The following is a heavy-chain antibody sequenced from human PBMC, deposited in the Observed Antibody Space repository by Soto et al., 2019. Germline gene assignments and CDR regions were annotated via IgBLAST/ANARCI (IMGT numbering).Heavy chain of an antibody. J-gene: IGHJ4*02. CDR2: ISYDGSNK. CDR3: AKDQDYGDYGGYFDY. D-gene: IGHD4-17*01. Sequence: QVQLVESGGGVVQPGRSLRLSCAASGFTFSSYGMHWVRQAPGKGLEWVAVISYDGSNKYYADSVKGRFTISRDNSKNTLYLQMINLRAEDTAVYYCAKDQDYGDYGGYFDYWGQGTLVTVSS. CDR1: GFTFSSYG. V-gene: IGHV3-30*18.